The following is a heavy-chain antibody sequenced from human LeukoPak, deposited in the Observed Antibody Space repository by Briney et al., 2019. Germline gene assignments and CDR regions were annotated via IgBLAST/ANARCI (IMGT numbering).Heavy chain of an antibody. D-gene: IGHD5-24*01. CDR1: GFTFSSYG. CDR2: IRYDGSNK. CDR3: AKPPSRDGYNFIDY. J-gene: IGHJ4*02. V-gene: IGHV3-30*02. Sequence: QSGGSLRLSCAASGFTFSSYGMHWVRQAPGKGLEWVAFIRYDGSNKYYADSVKGRFTISRDNSKNTLYLQMNSLRAKDTAVYYCAKPPSRDGYNFIDYWGQGTLVTVSS.